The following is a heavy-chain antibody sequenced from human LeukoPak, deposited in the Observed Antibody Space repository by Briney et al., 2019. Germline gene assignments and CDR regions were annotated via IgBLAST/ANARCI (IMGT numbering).Heavy chain of an antibody. J-gene: IGHJ5*02. D-gene: IGHD4-23*01. Sequence: SETLSLTCTVSGGSISSSSYYWGWIRQPPGKGLEWIGSIYYSGSTYYNPSLKSRVTISVDTSKNQFSLKLSSVTAADTAVYYCARNNRYGGNSPTYNWFDPWGQGTLVTVSS. V-gene: IGHV4-39*07. CDR3: ARNNRYGGNSPTYNWFDP. CDR1: GGSISSSSYY. CDR2: IYYSGST.